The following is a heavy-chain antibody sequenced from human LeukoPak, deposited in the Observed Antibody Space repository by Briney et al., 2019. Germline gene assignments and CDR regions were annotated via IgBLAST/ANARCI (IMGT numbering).Heavy chain of an antibody. Sequence: SETLSLXCTVPGGSISSGDYYWSWIRQPPGKGLEWIGYIYYSGSTYYNPSLKSRVTISVDTSKNQFSLKLSSVTAADTAVYYCARENCSSTSCYPDYWGQGTLVTVSS. CDR1: GGSISSGDYY. CDR3: ARENCSSTSCYPDY. D-gene: IGHD2-2*01. J-gene: IGHJ4*02. V-gene: IGHV4-30-4*08. CDR2: IYYSGST.